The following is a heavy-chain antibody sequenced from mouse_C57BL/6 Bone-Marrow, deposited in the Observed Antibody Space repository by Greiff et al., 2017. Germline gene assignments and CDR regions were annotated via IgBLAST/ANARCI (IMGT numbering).Heavy chain of an antibody. J-gene: IGHJ1*03. CDR3: ARGRDWYFDF. CDR1: GYTFTSYW. Sequence: QVQLQQPGAELVRPGSSVKLSCKASGYTFTSYWMHWVKQRPIQGLEWLGNIDPSDSATHYNQQFKDKATLPVDKSSITAYMQLSSLTSEDSAVYYCARGRDWYFDFWGTGTTVTVSS. V-gene: IGHV1-52*01. CDR2: IDPSDSAT.